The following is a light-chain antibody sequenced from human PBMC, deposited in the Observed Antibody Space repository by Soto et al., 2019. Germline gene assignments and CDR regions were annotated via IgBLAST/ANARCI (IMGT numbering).Light chain of an antibody. CDR1: SSDVGGYNY. CDR3: SSYTSGRTLAV. V-gene: IGLV2-14*01. Sequence: QSVLTQPASVPGSPGQSITISCTGTSSDVGGYNYVSWYQQHPGKAPKLMIYDVSNRPSGVSNRFSGSKSGNTASLTISGLQAEDEADYYCSSYTSGRTLAVFGGGTKLTVL. CDR2: DVS. J-gene: IGLJ3*02.